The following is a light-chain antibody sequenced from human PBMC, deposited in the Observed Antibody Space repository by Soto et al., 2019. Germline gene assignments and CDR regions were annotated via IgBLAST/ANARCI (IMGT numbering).Light chain of an antibody. J-gene: IGKJ5*01. CDR3: QQYGSSPNT. V-gene: IGKV3-20*01. CDR2: GAS. CDR1: QSVSNNF. Sequence: EIVLAQSPGTLSLSPGQGATLSCRASQSVSNNFLVWYQHKPGQAPRVLIYGASRRATGIPDRFSGSGSETDFTLMISRLEPEDFAVYHCQQYGSSPNTFGQGTRLEIK.